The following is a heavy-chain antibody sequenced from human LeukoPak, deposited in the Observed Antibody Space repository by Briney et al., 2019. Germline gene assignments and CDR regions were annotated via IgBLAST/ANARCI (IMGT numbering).Heavy chain of an antibody. CDR1: GFTFSSYA. Sequence: GGSLRLSCAASGFTFSSYAMSWVRQAPGKGLEWVSTINSGGSTYYADSVKGRFTISRDNSKNTLYLQMNSLRAEDTAVYYCVRESVGLERRWAYWGQGTLVTVSS. CDR2: INSGGST. V-gene: IGHV3-23*01. D-gene: IGHD1-1*01. J-gene: IGHJ4*02. CDR3: VRESVGLERRWAY.